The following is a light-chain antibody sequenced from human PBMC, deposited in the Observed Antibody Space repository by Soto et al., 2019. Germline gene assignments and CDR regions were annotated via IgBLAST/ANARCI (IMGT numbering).Light chain of an antibody. CDR2: EDD. CDR1: NSDVGRYNL. V-gene: IGLV2-23*01. CDR3: CSYAGNSVYV. J-gene: IGLJ1*01. Sequence: QSALTQPASVSGSPGQSIAISCTGTNSDVGRYNLVSWYQQHPGKAPKVMIYEDDKRPSGVSNRFSASKSGNTASLTISGLQAEDAADYYCCSYAGNSVYVFGTGTKLTVL.